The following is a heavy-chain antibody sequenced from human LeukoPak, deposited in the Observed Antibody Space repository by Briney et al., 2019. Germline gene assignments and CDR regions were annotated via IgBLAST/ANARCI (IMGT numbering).Heavy chain of an antibody. Sequence: GGSLRLSCAASGFTFSDYYMSWIRQAPGKGLEWVSYISSSGSTIYYADSVKGRFTISRDNAKNSLYLQMNGLRAEDTAVYYSARDQNDSSGYSGGLNYWGQGTLVTVSS. CDR2: ISSSGSTI. J-gene: IGHJ4*02. CDR1: GFTFSDYY. V-gene: IGHV3-11*04. D-gene: IGHD3-22*01. CDR3: ARDQNDSSGYSGGLNY.